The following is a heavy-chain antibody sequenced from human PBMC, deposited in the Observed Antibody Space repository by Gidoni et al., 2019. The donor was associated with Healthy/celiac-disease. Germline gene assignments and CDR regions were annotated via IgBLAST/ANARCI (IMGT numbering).Heavy chain of an antibody. Sequence: QVQLQESGPGLVKPSQTLSLTCTVSGSSISSGDYYWSWLRQPPGKGLEGSGYIYYSGSTYYNPSLKRRVTISVDTSKNQFSLKLSSVTAADTAVYYCARAMIVVVTTDAFDIWGQGTMVTVSS. J-gene: IGHJ3*02. CDR3: ARAMIVVVTTDAFDI. D-gene: IGHD3-22*01. CDR2: IYYSGST. CDR1: GSSISSGDYY. V-gene: IGHV4-30-4*01.